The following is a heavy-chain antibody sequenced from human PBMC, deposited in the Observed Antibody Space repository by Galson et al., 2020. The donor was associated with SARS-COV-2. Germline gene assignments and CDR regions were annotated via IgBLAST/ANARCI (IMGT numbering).Heavy chain of an antibody. J-gene: IGHJ5*02. CDR3: ARELVYNWFDP. V-gene: IGHV4-59*01. CDR2: IYYRGST. D-gene: IGHD3-10*01. CDR1: GGSISSNY. Sequence: ASETLSLTCTVSGGSISSNYWGWIRQPPGKGLEWIGYIYYRGSTNYNPSLKSRVTMSVDTSKNQFSLKINSVTAADTAIYYCARELVYNWFDPWGQGTLVTVSS.